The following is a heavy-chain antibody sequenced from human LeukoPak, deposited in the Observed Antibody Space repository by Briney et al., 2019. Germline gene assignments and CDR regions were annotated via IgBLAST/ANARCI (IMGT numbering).Heavy chain of an antibody. CDR2: ISCSGGST. CDR3: ARVPTDPSEPLSPHAFDI. CDR1: GFTFRSFV. J-gene: IGHJ3*02. Sequence: GGTLRLSCAASGFTFRSFVMSWVRQAPGKGLEWVSTISCSGGSTFFADSVKGRFTISRDNSKNTLYLQMNSLRAGDTALYYCARVPTDPSEPLSPHAFDIWGQGTMVTVSS. D-gene: IGHD1-1*01. V-gene: IGHV3-23*01.